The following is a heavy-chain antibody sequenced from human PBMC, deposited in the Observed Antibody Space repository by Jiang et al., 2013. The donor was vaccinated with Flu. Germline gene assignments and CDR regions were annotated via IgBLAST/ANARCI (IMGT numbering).Heavy chain of an antibody. CDR1: GGTFSSYA. J-gene: IGHJ6*02. CDR3: ARACSGGSCYSVYPAHYYYGMDV. Sequence: GGTFSSYAISWVRQAPGQGLEWMGGIIPIFGTANYAQRFQGRVTITADKSTSTAYMELSSLRSEDTAVYYCARACSGGSCYSVYPAHYYYGMDVWGQGTTVTVSS. V-gene: IGHV1-69*06. CDR2: IIPIFGTA. D-gene: IGHD2-15*01.